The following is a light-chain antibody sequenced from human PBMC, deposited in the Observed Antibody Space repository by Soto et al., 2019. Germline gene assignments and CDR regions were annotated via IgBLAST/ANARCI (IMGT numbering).Light chain of an antibody. V-gene: IGLV3-1*01. CDR3: QAWDSSTAV. CDR2: QDS. CDR1: KLGDKY. J-gene: IGLJ1*01. Sequence: SELTQPPSVSVSPGQTASITCSGDKLGDKYACWYQQKPGQSPVLVIYQDSKRPSGIPERFSGSNSGNTATLTISGTQAMDEADYYCQAWDSSTAVFGTGTKLTVL.